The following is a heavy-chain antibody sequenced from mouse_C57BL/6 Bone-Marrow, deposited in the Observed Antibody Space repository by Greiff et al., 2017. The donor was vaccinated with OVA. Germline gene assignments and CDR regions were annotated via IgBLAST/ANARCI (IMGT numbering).Heavy chain of an antibody. Sequence: VKLQQSGAELARPGASVKLSCKASGYTFTSYGISWVKQRTGQGLEWIGEIYPRSGNTYYNEKFKGKATLTADKSSSTAYMELRSLTSEDSAVYFCARSTFYYYAMDYWGQGTSVTVSS. CDR2: IYPRSGNT. CDR1: GYTFTSYG. CDR3: ARSTFYYYAMDY. V-gene: IGHV1-81*01. J-gene: IGHJ4*01.